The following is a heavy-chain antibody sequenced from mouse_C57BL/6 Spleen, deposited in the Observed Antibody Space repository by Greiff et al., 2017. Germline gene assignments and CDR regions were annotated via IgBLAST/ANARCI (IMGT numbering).Heavy chain of an antibody. Sequence: QVQLQQSGAKLARPGASVKMSCKASGYTFTSYTMHWVKQRPGQGLEWIGYINPSCGYTKYNQKFKDKATLTADKSSSTASMQLSSLTSADSAVYYCAREATVVATPFDYWGQGTTLTVSS. CDR3: AREATVVATPFDY. CDR2: INPSCGYT. D-gene: IGHD1-1*01. CDR1: GYTFTSYT. J-gene: IGHJ2*01. V-gene: IGHV1-4*01.